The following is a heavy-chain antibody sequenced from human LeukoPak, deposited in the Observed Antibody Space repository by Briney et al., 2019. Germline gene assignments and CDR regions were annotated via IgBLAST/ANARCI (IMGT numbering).Heavy chain of an antibody. J-gene: IGHJ4*02. CDR3: ARFSFEYNSSWYYFDY. CDR1: GVSISSSNSY. Sequence: PSETLSLTCTVSGVSISSSNSYWGWIRQPPGKGLEWIGSIYYSGNTYYNPSLKSRVTISVDTSKNQFSLKLSSVTAADTAVYYCARFSFEYNSSWYYFDYWGQGTLVTVSS. CDR2: IYYSGNT. D-gene: IGHD6-13*01. V-gene: IGHV4-39*07.